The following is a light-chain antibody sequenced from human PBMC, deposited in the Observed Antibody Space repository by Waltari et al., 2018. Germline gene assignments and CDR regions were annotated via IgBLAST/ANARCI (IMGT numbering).Light chain of an antibody. CDR3: QKYNSAPRT. Sequence: DIQMTQSPSSLSASVGDRVTITCRASQGISNYLAWYQQKPGKGPKRLSYAASTLHSGVPSRFSGSGSGTDFTLTISSLQPEDVATYYCQKYNSAPRTFGQGTKVEIK. V-gene: IGKV1-27*01. CDR2: AAS. J-gene: IGKJ1*01. CDR1: QGISNY.